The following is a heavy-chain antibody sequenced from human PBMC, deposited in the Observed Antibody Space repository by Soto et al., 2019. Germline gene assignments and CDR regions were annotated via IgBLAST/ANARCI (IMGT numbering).Heavy chain of an antibody. CDR1: GYTLTELS. V-gene: IGHV1-24*01. D-gene: IGHD3-10*01. CDR3: ATEPNYYGSGSYSWFDP. J-gene: IGHJ5*02. Sequence: ASVKASCKVSGYTLTELSMHWVRQAPGKGLEWMGGFDPEDGETIYAQKFQGRVTMTEDTSTDTAYMELSSLRSEDTAVYYCATEPNYYGSGSYSWFDPWGQGTLVTVSS. CDR2: FDPEDGET.